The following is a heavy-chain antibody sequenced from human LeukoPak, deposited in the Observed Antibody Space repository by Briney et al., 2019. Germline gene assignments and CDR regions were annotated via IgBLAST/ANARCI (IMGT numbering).Heavy chain of an antibody. CDR2: ISGSGAST. Sequence: GGSLRLSCLTSGFTFSTNAMSWVRQAPGKGLEWISGISGSGASTYYADSVTGRITISRDNSRNTLYLQMNSLRGDDTAVYYCAKDVGKWESLHFFDYWGQGTLVTVSS. CDR1: GFTFSTNA. CDR3: AKDVGKWESLHFFDY. V-gene: IGHV3-23*01. D-gene: IGHD1-26*01. J-gene: IGHJ4*02.